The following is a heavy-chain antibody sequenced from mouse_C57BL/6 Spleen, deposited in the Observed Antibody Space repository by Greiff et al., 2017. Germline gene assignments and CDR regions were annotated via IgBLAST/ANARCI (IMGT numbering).Heavy chain of an antibody. V-gene: IGHV5-9-1*02. CDR3: TRDGVYDGYLYYAMDY. CDR1: GFTFSSYA. CDR2: ISSGGDYI. D-gene: IGHD2-3*01. Sequence: EVMLVESGEGLVKPGGSLKLSCAASGFTFSSYAMSWVRQTPEKRLEWVAYISSGGDYIYYADTVKGRFTISRDNARNTLYLQMSSLKSEDTAMYYCTRDGVYDGYLYYAMDYWGQGTSVTVSS. J-gene: IGHJ4*01.